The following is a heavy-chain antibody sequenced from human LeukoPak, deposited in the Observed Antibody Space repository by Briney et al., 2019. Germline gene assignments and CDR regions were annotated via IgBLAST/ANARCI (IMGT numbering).Heavy chain of an antibody. CDR3: ARGRRIVGAPSDY. J-gene: IGHJ4*02. V-gene: IGHV4-34*01. Sequence: ETLSLTCAVYGGSFSGYYWSWIRQPPGKGLEWIGEINHSGSTNYNPSLKSRVTISVDTSKNQFSLKLSSVTAADTAVYYCARGRRIVGAPSDYWGQGTLVTVSS. CDR1: GGSFSGYY. D-gene: IGHD1-26*01. CDR2: INHSGST.